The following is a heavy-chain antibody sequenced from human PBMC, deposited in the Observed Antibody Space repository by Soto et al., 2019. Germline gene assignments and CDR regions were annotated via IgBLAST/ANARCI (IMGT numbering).Heavy chain of an antibody. Sequence: QVQLVQSGAEVKKPGASVKVSCKASGYTFTSYYMHWVRLAPGQGVEWMGISNPDGGGTSYAQQFQGRVIMTRDTSTSTVYMEMSSLRSEDTAVYYCAVGGNYLSMDVWGQGTTVTVSS. V-gene: IGHV1-46*01. CDR1: GYTFTSYY. CDR3: AVGGNYLSMDV. J-gene: IGHJ6*02. D-gene: IGHD4-4*01. CDR2: SNPDGGGT.